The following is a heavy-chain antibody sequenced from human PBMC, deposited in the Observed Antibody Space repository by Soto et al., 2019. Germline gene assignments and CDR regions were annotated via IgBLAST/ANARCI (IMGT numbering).Heavy chain of an antibody. D-gene: IGHD6-13*01. J-gene: IGHJ4*02. Sequence: QVQLQESGPGLVKPSQTLSLTCTVSGGSISSGGYYWNWIRQHPGKGLEWIGYIYYSGSTYYNPSLRRGVTISADTSENQFSLKLSSVTAADTAVYFCAGGYRQSGYSSSWVFDYWGQGTLVNVSS. CDR1: GGSISSGGYY. V-gene: IGHV4-31*03. CDR2: IYYSGST. CDR3: AGGYRQSGYSSSWVFDY.